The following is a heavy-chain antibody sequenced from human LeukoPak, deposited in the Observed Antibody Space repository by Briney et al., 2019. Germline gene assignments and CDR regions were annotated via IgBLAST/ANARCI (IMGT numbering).Heavy chain of an antibody. J-gene: IGHJ5*02. D-gene: IGHD6-13*01. CDR1: RFTFSSYS. Sequence: PGGSLRLSCAASRFTFSSYSMNWVRQAPGKGLEWVSSISSSSSYIYYADSVKGRFTISRDNAKNSLYLQMNSLRAEDTAVYYCARVVGAAALNWFDPWGQGTLVTVSS. V-gene: IGHV3-21*01. CDR3: ARVVGAAALNWFDP. CDR2: ISSSSSYI.